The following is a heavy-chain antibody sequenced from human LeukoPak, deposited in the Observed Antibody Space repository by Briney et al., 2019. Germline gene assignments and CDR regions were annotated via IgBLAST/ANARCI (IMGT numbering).Heavy chain of an antibody. CDR2: IYHSGST. CDR3: ARDLSYSSGRSGAFDI. J-gene: IGHJ3*02. CDR1: GGSISSGGYY. V-gene: IGHV4-30-2*01. D-gene: IGHD6-19*01. Sequence: SQTLSLTCTVSGGSISSGGYYWSWIRQPPGKGLEWIGYIYHSGSTYYNPSLKSRVTISVDRSKNQFSLKLSSVTAADTAVYYCARDLSYSSGRSGAFDIWGQGTMVTVSS.